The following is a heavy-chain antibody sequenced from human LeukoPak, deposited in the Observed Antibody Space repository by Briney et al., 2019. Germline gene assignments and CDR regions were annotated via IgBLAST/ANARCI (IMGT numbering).Heavy chain of an antibody. CDR1: GGSISTINYY. V-gene: IGHV4-39*01. D-gene: IGHD2-21*01. J-gene: IGHJ3*01. CDR3: ARHARRGAFRHSAFDV. CDR2: IYYSGTT. Sequence: SETLSLTCTVAGGSISTINYYWIWIRQPPGKGLELIGSIYYSGTTYSNPSLASRLTMSIDTSKNQFSLRVKSVTDADTAVYYCARHARRGAFRHSAFDVWGQGAMDVVSS.